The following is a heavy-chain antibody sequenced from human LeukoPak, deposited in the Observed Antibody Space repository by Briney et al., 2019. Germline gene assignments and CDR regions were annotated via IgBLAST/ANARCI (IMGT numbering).Heavy chain of an antibody. CDR2: ISSSSSTI. D-gene: IGHD1-26*01. Sequence: SGGSLRLSCAASGFTFSSYSMNWVRQAPGKGLEWVSYISSSSSTIYYADSVKGRFTISRDNAKNSLYLQMNSLRAEDTAVYYCARARREDYYYYYMDVWGKGTTVTVSS. V-gene: IGHV3-48*01. CDR1: GFTFSSYS. CDR3: ARARREDYYYYYMDV. J-gene: IGHJ6*03.